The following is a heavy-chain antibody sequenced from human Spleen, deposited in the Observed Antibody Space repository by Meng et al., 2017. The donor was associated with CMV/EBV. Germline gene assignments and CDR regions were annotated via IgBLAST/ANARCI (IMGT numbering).Heavy chain of an antibody. CDR2: INWNGGST. CDR1: GFTFDDYG. J-gene: IGHJ4*02. D-gene: IGHD6-13*01. V-gene: IGHV3-20*04. CDR3: ARDWGPHSSSGYYFDF. Sequence: GESLKISCAASGFTFDDYGMSWVRQAPGKGLEWVSGINWNGGSTGYADSVKGRFTISRDNAKNSLYLEMNRLRVDDMAVYYCARDWGPHSSSGYYFDFWGQGTLVTVSS.